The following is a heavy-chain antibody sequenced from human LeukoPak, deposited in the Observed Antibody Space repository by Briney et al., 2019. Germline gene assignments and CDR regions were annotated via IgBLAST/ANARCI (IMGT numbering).Heavy chain of an antibody. Sequence: ASVKVSCKASGYTFTSYGIRWVRQAPGQGLEWMGWISAYNGNTNYAQKLQGRVTMTTDTSTSTAYMELRSLRSDDTAVYYCARDLGGYSSGCSGYWGQGTLVTVSS. J-gene: IGHJ4*02. V-gene: IGHV1-18*01. CDR2: ISAYNGNT. D-gene: IGHD6-19*01. CDR3: ARDLGGYSSGCSGY. CDR1: GYTFTSYG.